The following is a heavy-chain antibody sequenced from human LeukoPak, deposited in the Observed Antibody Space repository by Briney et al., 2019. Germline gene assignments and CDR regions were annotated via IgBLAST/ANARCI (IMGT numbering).Heavy chain of an antibody. Sequence: GASVKVSCKASGYTFTNYGISWVRQAPGQGLEWMGWISAYNGNTNYVQKLQGRVTITTDKSTSTAYMELRRLRSEDTAVYYCAREISGVAAAGDTGWFDPWGQGTLVTVSS. V-gene: IGHV1-18*01. CDR3: AREISGVAAAGDTGWFDP. CDR2: ISAYNGNT. CDR1: GYTFTNYG. J-gene: IGHJ5*02. D-gene: IGHD6-13*01.